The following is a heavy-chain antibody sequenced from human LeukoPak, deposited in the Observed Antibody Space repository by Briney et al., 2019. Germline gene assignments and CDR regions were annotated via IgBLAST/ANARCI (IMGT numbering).Heavy chain of an antibody. Sequence: SQTLSLTCAISGDSVSSNNAAWHWIRQSPSRGLEWLGRTYYRSKWYYDYAVSLRSRLTINPDTSKNHFSLQLNSVAPADTAVYFCAREDRFSFDIWGQGTMVTVSS. V-gene: IGHV6-1*01. D-gene: IGHD3-3*01. CDR3: AREDRFSFDI. CDR2: TYYRSKWYY. J-gene: IGHJ3*02. CDR1: GDSVSSNNAA.